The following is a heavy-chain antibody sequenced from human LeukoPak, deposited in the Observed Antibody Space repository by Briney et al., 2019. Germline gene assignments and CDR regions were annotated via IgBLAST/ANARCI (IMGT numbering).Heavy chain of an antibody. CDR2: ISYDGSNK. J-gene: IGHJ6*02. CDR1: GFTFSSYG. V-gene: IGHV3-30*18. CDR3: VKELIGSYAGYYYYYGMDV. Sequence: GGSLRLSCAASGFTFSSYGMHWVRQAPGKGLEWVAVISYDGSNKYYADSVKGRFTISRDNSKNTLYPQMNSLRAEDTAVYYRVKELIGSYAGYYYYYGMDVWGQGTTVTVSS. D-gene: IGHD1-26*01.